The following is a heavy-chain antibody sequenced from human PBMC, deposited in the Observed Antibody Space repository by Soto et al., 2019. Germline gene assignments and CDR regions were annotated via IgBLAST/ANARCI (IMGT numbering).Heavy chain of an antibody. D-gene: IGHD5-12*01. CDR2: TYYRSKWYN. Sequence: SQTLSLTCAISGDSVSSNSAAWNWIRQSPSRGLEWLGRTYYRSKWYNDYAVSVKSRITINPDTSKNQFSLQLNSVTPEDTAVYYCARVGKYSGYEKDAFDIWGQGTMVTVSS. J-gene: IGHJ3*02. CDR1: GDSVSSNSAA. CDR3: ARVGKYSGYEKDAFDI. V-gene: IGHV6-1*01.